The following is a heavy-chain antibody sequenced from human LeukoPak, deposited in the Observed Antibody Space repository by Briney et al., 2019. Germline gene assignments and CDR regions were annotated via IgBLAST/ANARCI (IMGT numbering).Heavy chain of an antibody. CDR1: GFTFSSYG. D-gene: IGHD2-2*01. Sequence: PGGSLRLSCAASGFTFSSYGMHWVRQAPGKGLEWVAFIRYDGSNKYYADSVKGRFTISRDNSKNTLYLQMNSLRAEDTAVYYCAKDDHDIVVGPAAIAYWGQRTLVTVSS. CDR2: IRYDGSNK. J-gene: IGHJ4*02. CDR3: AKDDHDIVVGPAAIAY. V-gene: IGHV3-30*02.